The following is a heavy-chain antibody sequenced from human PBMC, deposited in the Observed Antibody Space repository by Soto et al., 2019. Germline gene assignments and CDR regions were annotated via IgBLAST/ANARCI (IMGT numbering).Heavy chain of an antibody. V-gene: IGHV3-30-3*01. CDR3: ARELRDGYNWNTAFDY. Sequence: GGSLRLSCAASGFTFSSYAMHCVRQAPGTGLEWVAVISYDGSNNYYADSVKGRFTISRDNSKNTLYLQMNSLRAEDTAVYYCARELRDGYNWNTAFDYWGQGTLVTVSS. CDR1: GFTFSSYA. J-gene: IGHJ4*02. CDR2: ISYDGSNN. D-gene: IGHD1-1*01.